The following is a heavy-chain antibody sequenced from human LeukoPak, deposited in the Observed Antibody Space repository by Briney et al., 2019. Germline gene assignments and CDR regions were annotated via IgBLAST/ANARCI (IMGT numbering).Heavy chain of an antibody. V-gene: IGHV3-9*01. J-gene: IGHJ4*02. D-gene: IGHD6-19*01. CDR2: ISWNSGSI. CDR3: AKAVAGTFDY. Sequence: GRSLRLSCAASGFTFDDYAMHWVRQAPGKGLEWVSGISWNSGSIGYADSVKGRLTISRDNAKNSLYLQMNSLRAEDTALYYCAKAVAGTFDYWGQGTLVTVSS. CDR1: GFTFDDYA.